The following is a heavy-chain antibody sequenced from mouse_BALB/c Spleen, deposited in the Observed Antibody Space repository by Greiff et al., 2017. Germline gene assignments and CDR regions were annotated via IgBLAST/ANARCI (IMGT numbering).Heavy chain of an antibody. CDR1: GFTFSVFY. CDR3: ARDAWDGYIDY. V-gene: IGHV7-1*02. Sequence: EVQLVASGGGLVQPGGSLRLSCATSGFTFSVFYMEWVRQPPGKRLEWIAASRNKANDYTTEFCASVTCRFLVSRDTSQSSLYLQMNALRAEDTGINYSARDAWDGYIDYWGRGTTHTVSS. D-gene: IGHD4-1*01. CDR2: SRNKANDYTT. J-gene: IGHJ2*01.